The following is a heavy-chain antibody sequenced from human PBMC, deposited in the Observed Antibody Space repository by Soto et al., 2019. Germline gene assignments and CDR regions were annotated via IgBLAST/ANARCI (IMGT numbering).Heavy chain of an antibody. CDR3: TRLLSGDHFDY. CDR1: GDSVSHNH. J-gene: IGHJ4*02. Sequence: QVQLQESGPGLVKPSETLSLTCTVSGDSVSHNHWGWIRQSPEKGLEWIGYTYENGRTNYSPSFSSRVTISPDTSRNQFSLNLTSLTAADTAVYYCTRLLSGDHFDYWGQGTLVTVSS. D-gene: IGHD2-21*01. CDR2: TYENGRT. V-gene: IGHV4-59*02.